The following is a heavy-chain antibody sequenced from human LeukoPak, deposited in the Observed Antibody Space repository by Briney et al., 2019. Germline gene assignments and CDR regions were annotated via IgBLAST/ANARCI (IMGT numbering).Heavy chain of an antibody. CDR2: INPNSGGT. CDR3: ARALTVATPYFDY. V-gene: IGHV1-2*02. J-gene: IGHJ4*02. D-gene: IGHD4-17*01. Sequence: ASVKVSCKASGYTFTGYYMHWVRQAPGQGLEWMGWINPNSGGTNYAQKFQGRVTMTRDTSISTAYMELSRLRSDDTAVYYCARALTVATPYFDYWGQGTLVTVSS. CDR1: GYTFTGYY.